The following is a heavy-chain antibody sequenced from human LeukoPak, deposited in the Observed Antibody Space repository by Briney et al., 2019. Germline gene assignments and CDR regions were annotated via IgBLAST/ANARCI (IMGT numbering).Heavy chain of an antibody. D-gene: IGHD6-19*01. Sequence: GGSLRLSCAASGFTFSSYSMNWVRQAPGKGLEWVSSISSSSSYIYYADSVKGQFTISRDNAKNSLYLQMNSLRAEDAAVYYCARDIGAFSSGWYLRFDPWGQGTLVTVSS. CDR2: ISSSSSYI. CDR3: ARDIGAFSSGWYLRFDP. CDR1: GFTFSSYS. J-gene: IGHJ5*02. V-gene: IGHV3-21*01.